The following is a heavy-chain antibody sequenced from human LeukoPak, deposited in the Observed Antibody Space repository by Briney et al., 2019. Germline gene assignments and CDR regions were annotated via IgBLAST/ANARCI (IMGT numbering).Heavy chain of an antibody. CDR2: IRYSGSRK. D-gene: IGHD3-10*01. CDR3: VRDWGYYGSGSYIFDY. V-gene: IGHV3-30*02. Sequence: PGGSLRLSCVASGFVFDNYGMDWVRQAPGLGLEWVAFIRYSGSRKYYADSVKGRFTISRDNSRNTLYLQMNSLRADDTAVDYCVRDWGYYGSGSYIFDYWGQGTLVTVSS. CDR1: GFVFDNYG. J-gene: IGHJ4*02.